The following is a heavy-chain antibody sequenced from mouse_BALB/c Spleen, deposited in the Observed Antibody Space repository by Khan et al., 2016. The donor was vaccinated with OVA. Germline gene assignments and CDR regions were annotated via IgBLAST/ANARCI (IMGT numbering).Heavy chain of an antibody. CDR2: IYPGSDST. D-gene: IGHD4-1*01. V-gene: IGHV1-77*01. J-gene: IGHJ3*01. Sequence: QVRLQQSGPELVKPGASVKMSCKASGYTFTDYVMNWVKQRNGQGLEWIGQIYPGSDSTYYNEKFKGKVTLTADRSSSTAYMQLSNLTSEDSAVYFCARAGWDVFAYWGQGTLVTVSA. CDR3: ARAGWDVFAY. CDR1: GYTFTDYV.